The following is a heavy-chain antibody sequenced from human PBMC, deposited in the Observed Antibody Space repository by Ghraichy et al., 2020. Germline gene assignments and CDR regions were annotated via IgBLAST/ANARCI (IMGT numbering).Heavy chain of an antibody. CDR1: GYTFTAYY. D-gene: IGHD4-17*01. Sequence: ASVKVSCKASGYTFTAYYIHWVRQAPGQGLEWMGRINPDSGGTKYAQKFQDRVTMTRDTSTRTAYMELSRLRSDDTAVYYCARLGLDYGYHEYVRFAYWGQGALVTVSS. CDR3: ARLGLDYGYHEYVRFAY. J-gene: IGHJ4*03. CDR2: INPDSGGT. V-gene: IGHV1-2*02.